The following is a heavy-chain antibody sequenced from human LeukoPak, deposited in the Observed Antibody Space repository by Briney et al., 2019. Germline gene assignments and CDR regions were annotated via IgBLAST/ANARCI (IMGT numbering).Heavy chain of an antibody. D-gene: IGHD3-10*01. CDR1: GFTFSSYS. CDR2: MKKDGSET. Sequence: GGSLRLSCVVSGFTFSSYSMIWVRQAPGKGLQWVANMKKDGSETNYGDSVKGRFTISRDNAKNSLYLQMNSLRAEDTAVYYCGRHRSGSGTYFIDHWGQGTLVTVSS. J-gene: IGHJ4*02. CDR3: GRHRSGSGTYFIDH. V-gene: IGHV3-7*01.